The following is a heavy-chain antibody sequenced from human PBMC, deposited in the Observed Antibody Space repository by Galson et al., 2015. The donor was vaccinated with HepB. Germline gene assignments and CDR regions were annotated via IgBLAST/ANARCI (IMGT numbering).Heavy chain of an antibody. D-gene: IGHD3-22*01. J-gene: IGHJ3*02. CDR3: ASGTFYYDSSGFSAGGAFDI. CDR2: IYPGDSDT. CDR1: GYSFTSYW. V-gene: IGHV5-51*01. Sequence: SGAEVKKPGESLKISCKGSGYSFTSYWIGWVRQMPGKGLEWMGIIYPGDSDTRYSPSFQGQVTIPADKSISTAYLQWGSLKASDTAMYYCASGTFYYDSSGFSAGGAFDIWGQGTMVTVSS.